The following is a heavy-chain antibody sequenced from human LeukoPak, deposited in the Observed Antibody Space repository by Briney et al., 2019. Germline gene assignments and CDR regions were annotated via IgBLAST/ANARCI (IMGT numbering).Heavy chain of an antibody. CDR2: IIPIFGTA. Sequence: SVKVSCKGSRGTFSSYAISWVRQAPGQGLEWMGGIIPIFGTANYAQKFQDRVTITADESTSTAYMELSSLRSEDTAVYYCARGSGSYWGLRAFDIWGQGTMVTVSS. J-gene: IGHJ3*02. D-gene: IGHD1-26*01. CDR1: RGTFSSYA. V-gene: IGHV1-69*01. CDR3: ARGSGSYWGLRAFDI.